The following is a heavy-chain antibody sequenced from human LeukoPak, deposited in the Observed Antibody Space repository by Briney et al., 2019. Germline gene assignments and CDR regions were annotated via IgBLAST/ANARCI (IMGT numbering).Heavy chain of an antibody. Sequence: GASVKVSCRASGYTFTSYYMHWVRQAPGQGLEWMGLINPSGGSTSYAQKFQGRVTMTRDTSTSTVYMELSSLRSEDTAVFYCASQLGYCSGGSCYSFDYWGQETLVTVSS. V-gene: IGHV1-46*01. CDR2: INPSGGST. J-gene: IGHJ4*02. CDR1: GYTFTSYY. D-gene: IGHD2-15*01. CDR3: ASQLGYCSGGSCYSFDY.